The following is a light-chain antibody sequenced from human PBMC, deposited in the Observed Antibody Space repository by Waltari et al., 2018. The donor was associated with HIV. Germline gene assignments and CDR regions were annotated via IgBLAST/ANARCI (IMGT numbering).Light chain of an antibody. J-gene: IGKJ5*01. CDR2: GAS. Sequence: IQMTPFPSSVSASVGDRLTMTCRATQGIANWVAWYQQKPGKARKLLNHGASILQEGVPSRFSGSGSGTFFTLTINSLQPEDFATYFCQQTNSLPITFGQGTRLDSK. CDR3: QQTNSLPIT. CDR1: QGIANW. V-gene: IGKV1D-12*01.